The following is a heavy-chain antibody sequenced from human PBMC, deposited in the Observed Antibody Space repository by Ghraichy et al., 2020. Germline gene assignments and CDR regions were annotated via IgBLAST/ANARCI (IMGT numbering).Heavy chain of an antibody. CDR3: ARKGTTVVTPDFDY. CDR2: IWYDGSNK. Sequence: GGSLRLSCAASGFTFSSYGMHWVRQAPGKGLEWVAVIWYDGSNKYYADSVKGRFTISRDNSKNTLYLQMNSLRAEDTAVYYCARKGTTVVTPDFDYWGQGTLVTVSS. D-gene: IGHD4-23*01. V-gene: IGHV3-33*01. J-gene: IGHJ4*02. CDR1: GFTFSSYG.